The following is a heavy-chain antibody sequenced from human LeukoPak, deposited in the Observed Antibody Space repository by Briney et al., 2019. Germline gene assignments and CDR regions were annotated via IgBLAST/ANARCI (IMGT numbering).Heavy chain of an antibody. Sequence: SETLSLTCSVSGSSISSFYWSWIRHSPGRGLEWIGYIHYTGSPHYNPSLRGRVTISLDRSQNQFPLNLTSVTAADTALYYCASEMILPVTRYHFYDMDVRGRGTAVTVSS. CDR1: GSSISSFY. CDR3: ASEMILPVTRYHFYDMDV. J-gene: IGHJ6*03. CDR2: IHYTGSP. D-gene: IGHD2-2*01. V-gene: IGHV4-59*01.